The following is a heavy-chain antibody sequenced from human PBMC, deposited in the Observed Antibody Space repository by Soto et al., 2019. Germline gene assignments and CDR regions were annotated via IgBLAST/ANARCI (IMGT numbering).Heavy chain of an antibody. CDR2: ISGSGGST. D-gene: IGHD4-17*01. J-gene: IGHJ1*01. CDR3: ANNYGDYGYLQH. CDR1: GFTFSSYA. Sequence: GGSLRLSCAASGFTFSSYAMSWVRQAPGKGLEWVSAISGSGGSTYYADSVKGRFTISRDNSKNTLYLQMNSLRAEDTAVYYCANNYGDYGYLQHWGQGTLVTVSS. V-gene: IGHV3-23*01.